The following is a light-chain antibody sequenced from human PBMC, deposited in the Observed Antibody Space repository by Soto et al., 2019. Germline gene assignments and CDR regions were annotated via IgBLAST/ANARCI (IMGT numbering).Light chain of an antibody. V-gene: IGKV3-11*01. CDR2: DVS. Sequence: EVVLTQSPATLSLARGERATLSCRASQAVDDYLVWYQQKPGQAPRLLIYDVSNRAPGIPARFSGGGSGTDFTLTISSLEPEDFAVYYCQQRRNWPPFTFGQGTKVEVK. CDR1: QAVDDY. CDR3: QQRRNWPPFT. J-gene: IGKJ2*01.